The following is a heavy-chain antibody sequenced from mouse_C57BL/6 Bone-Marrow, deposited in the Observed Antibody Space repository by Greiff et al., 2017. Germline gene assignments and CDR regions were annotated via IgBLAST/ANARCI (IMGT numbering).Heavy chain of an antibody. J-gene: IGHJ2*01. CDR2: IHPNSGST. D-gene: IGHD2-5*01. CDR3: ARPYDSNYDFDY. Sequence: VKLQQPGAELVKPGASVKLSCKASGYIFTSYWMHWVKQRPGQGLEWIGMIHPNSGSTNYNEKFKSKATLTVDKSSSTAYMQLSSLTSEDSAVYYCARPYDSNYDFDYWGQGTTLTVSS. V-gene: IGHV1-64*01. CDR1: GYIFTSYW.